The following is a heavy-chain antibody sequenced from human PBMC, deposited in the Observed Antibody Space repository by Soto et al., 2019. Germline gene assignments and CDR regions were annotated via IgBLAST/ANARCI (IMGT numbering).Heavy chain of an antibody. J-gene: IGHJ5*02. CDR2: ISWNSGSI. Sequence: GGSLRLSCAASGFTFDDYAMHWVRQAPGKGLEWVSGISWNSGSIGYADSVKGRFTISRDNAKNSLYLQMNSLRAEDTALYYCAKGPNGVCYEGCWFDPGGQGTLVTVS. CDR1: GFTFDDYA. V-gene: IGHV3-9*01. CDR3: AKGPNGVCYEGCWFDP. D-gene: IGHD2-8*01.